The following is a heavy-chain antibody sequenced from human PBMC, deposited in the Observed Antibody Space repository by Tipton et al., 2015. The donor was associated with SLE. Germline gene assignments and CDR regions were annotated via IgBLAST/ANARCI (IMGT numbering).Heavy chain of an antibody. V-gene: IGHV4-38-2*01. Sequence: TLSLTCAVSGYSISSGYYWGWMRQPPGKGLEWIGSIYHSGSTYYHPSPKSRVTISVNTSKNQFSLKLSSVAAADTAVYYCARSRAAAVADAFDIWGQGTMVTVSS. CDR1: GYSISSGYY. D-gene: IGHD6-13*01. CDR2: IYHSGST. CDR3: ARSRAAAVADAFDI. J-gene: IGHJ3*02.